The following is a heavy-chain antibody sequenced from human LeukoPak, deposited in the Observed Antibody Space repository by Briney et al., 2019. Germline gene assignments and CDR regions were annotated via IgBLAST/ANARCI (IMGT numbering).Heavy chain of an antibody. J-gene: IGHJ4*02. CDR2: IIPIFGTA. CDR3: ARDLAEYYDSSGYSIFGY. V-gene: IGHV1-69*06. D-gene: IGHD3-22*01. CDR1: GYTFTSYD. Sequence: SVKVSCKASGYTFTSYDINWVRQAPGQGLEWMGGIIPIFGTANYAQKFQGRVTITADKSTSTAYMELSSLRSEDTAVYYCARDLAEYYDSSGYSIFGYWGQGTLVTVSS.